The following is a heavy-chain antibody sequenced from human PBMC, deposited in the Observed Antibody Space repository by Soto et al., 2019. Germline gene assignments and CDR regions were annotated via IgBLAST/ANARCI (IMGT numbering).Heavy chain of an antibody. CDR3: ACIFSGGYSYSFYYYGMDV. D-gene: IGHD5-18*01. CDR2: IFYSGST. V-gene: IGHV4-39*01. CDR1: GGSISSSSYY. Sequence: PSETLSLTCTVPGGSISSSSYYWGWIRQPPGKGLEWIGSIFYSGSTYYNPSLKSRVTISVDTSKNQFSLKLSSVTAADTAVYYCACIFSGGYSYSFYYYGMDVWGQGTTVT. J-gene: IGHJ6*02.